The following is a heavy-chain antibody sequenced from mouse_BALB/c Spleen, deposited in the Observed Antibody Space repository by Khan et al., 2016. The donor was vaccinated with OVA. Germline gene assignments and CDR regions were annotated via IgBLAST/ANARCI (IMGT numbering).Heavy chain of an antibody. J-gene: IGHJ4*01. D-gene: IGHD2-14*01. Sequence: QVQLKESGPGLVAPSQSLSITCTVSGFSLSRYNIHWVRQPPGKGLEWLGMIWGGGGTDYNSTLKSRLNISKDNSKCQVFLKMNRLQTSDTAMYYCARAYYRYDGYYAMDYWGQGTSVTVSS. V-gene: IGHV2-6-4*01. CDR2: IWGGGGT. CDR3: ARAYYRYDGYYAMDY. CDR1: GFSLSRYN.